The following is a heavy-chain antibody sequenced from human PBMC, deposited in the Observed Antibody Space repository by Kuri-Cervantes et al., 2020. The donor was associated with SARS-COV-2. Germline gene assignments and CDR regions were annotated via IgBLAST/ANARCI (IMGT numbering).Heavy chain of an antibody. D-gene: IGHD3-10*01. CDR1: GYTFTDYY. J-gene: IGHJ4*02. V-gene: IGHV1-2*04. Sequence: ASVKVSCKASGYTFTDYYMHWVRQAPGQGLEWMGWINPNSGGTNYAQKFQGWVAMTRDTSLSTAYMELSRLRSDDTAVYYGAGGEGVRGLMGLFQWRGAGPLDFWGQGTLVTVSS. CDR2: INPNSGGT. CDR3: AGGEGVRGLMGLFQWRGAGPLDF.